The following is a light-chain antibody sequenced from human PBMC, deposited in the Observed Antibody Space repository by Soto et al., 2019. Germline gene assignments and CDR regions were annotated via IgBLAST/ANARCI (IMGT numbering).Light chain of an antibody. CDR3: LQHDNYPWT. CDR2: AAS. CDR1: VGIRSG. J-gene: IGKJ1*01. Sequence: DIQMTQSPSSLSASVGDRVTITCRASVGIRSGLAWYQHKPGKGPRRLIYAASSLQSGVPSRFSGSGSGTEFTLTISSLQPEDFATYFCLQHDNYPWTFGQGTKVEFK. V-gene: IGKV1-17*01.